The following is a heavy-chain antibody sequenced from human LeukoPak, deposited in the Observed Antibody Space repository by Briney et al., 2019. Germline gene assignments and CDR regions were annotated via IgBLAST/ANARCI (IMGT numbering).Heavy chain of an antibody. CDR2: IRYDGSNK. J-gene: IGHJ1*01. CDR3: AKDPSAGDFRPEYFQH. Sequence: GGSLRLSCAASGFTFSSYGMHWVRQAPGKGLEWVAFIRYDGSNKYYADSVKGRFTISRDNSKNTLYLQMNSLRAEDTAVYYCAKDPSAGDFRPEYFQHWGQGTLVTVSS. CDR1: GFTFSSYG. D-gene: IGHD3-16*01. V-gene: IGHV3-30*02.